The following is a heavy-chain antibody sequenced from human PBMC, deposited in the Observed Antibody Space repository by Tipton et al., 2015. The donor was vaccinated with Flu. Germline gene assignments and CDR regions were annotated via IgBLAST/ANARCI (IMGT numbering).Heavy chain of an antibody. CDR2: ISLSHTI. CDR1: GFTFSKYY. J-gene: IGHJ3*02. CDR3: ARDRVGATHDAFDI. V-gene: IGHV3-69-1*02. D-gene: IGHD1-26*01. Sequence: SLRLSCAASGFTFSKYYFNWVRQAPGKGLEWVSSISLSHTIYNADSVKGRFTISRDNAKNSLYLQMNSLRADDTAIYYCARDRVGATHDAFDIWGQGTMVTVSS.